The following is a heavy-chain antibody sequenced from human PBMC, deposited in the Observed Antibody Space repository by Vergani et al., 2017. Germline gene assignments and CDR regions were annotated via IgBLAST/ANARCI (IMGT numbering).Heavy chain of an antibody. J-gene: IGHJ4*02. Sequence: QVQLVESGGGVVQPGRSLRLSCAASGFSFSSFGFHWVRQAPGKGLEWVAFIHYDGSHEYYIDSVKGRFTISRDNSKNTLILQMNGLRAEDTAVYYCARDRVCATFSCYFSGAFDYWGLGTLVSVSS. V-gene: IGHV3-33*01. CDR2: IHYDGSHE. CDR1: GFSFSSFG. D-gene: IGHD2-2*01. CDR3: ARDRVCATFSCYFSGAFDY.